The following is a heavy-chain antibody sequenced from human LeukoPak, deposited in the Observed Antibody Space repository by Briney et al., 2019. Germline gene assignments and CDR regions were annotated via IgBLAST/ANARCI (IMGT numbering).Heavy chain of an antibody. V-gene: IGHV3-23*01. CDR1: GFTFNNYA. Sequence: GGSLRLSCSGSGFTFNNYALGWVRQSSGEGVEGVSGISGSGGSTYYADSVRGRFTVSRDNSKNTLSLQMTSLRDEDTALYYCAKDGLYGDYVYFDYWGQGTLVTVSS. CDR3: AKDGLYGDYVYFDY. J-gene: IGHJ4*02. CDR2: ISGSGGST. D-gene: IGHD4-17*01.